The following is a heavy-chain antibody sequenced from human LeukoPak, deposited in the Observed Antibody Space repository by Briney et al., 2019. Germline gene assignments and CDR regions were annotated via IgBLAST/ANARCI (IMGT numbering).Heavy chain of an antibody. CDR1: GGSFSGYY. D-gene: IGHD6-19*01. V-gene: IGHV4-34*01. CDR2: INHSGST. Sequence: SETLSLTRAVYGGSFSGYYWSWIRQPPGKGLEWIGEINHSGSTNYNPSLKSRVTISVDTSKNQFSLKLSSVTAADTAVYYCARGPGDSSGWYLQHWGQGTLVTVSS. CDR3: ARGPGDSSGWYLQH. J-gene: IGHJ1*01.